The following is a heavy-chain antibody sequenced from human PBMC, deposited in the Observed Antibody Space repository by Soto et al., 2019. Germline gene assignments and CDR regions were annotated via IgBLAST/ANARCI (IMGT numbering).Heavy chain of an antibody. J-gene: IGHJ6*02. V-gene: IGHV1-24*01. Sequence: GASVKVSCKVSGYTLTELSMHWVRQAPGKGHVRRGGFDPEDGETIYAQKFQGRVTMTEDTSTDTAYMELSSLRPEDTAVYYCATDTKVSVVAGTDYYYYGMDVWGQGTTVTVSS. CDR3: ATDTKVSVVAGTDYYYYGMDV. D-gene: IGHD6-19*01. CDR1: GYTLTELS. CDR2: FDPEDGET.